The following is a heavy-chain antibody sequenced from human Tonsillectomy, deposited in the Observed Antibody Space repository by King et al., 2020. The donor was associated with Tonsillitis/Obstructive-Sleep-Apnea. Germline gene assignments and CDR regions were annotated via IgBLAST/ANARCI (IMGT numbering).Heavy chain of an antibody. Sequence: EQLVQSGSELKKPGASVKVYCKASGYTFNRYAMNWVRQAPVQGLEWMGWINTNTGNPTYVQGFTRRFVFSLEPSLGTAYLQISSLKAEDIAVYYCAREFSKNWFDTWGQGTLVTVSS. J-gene: IGHJ5*02. CDR1: GYTFNRYA. D-gene: IGHD4-11*01. CDR3: AREFSKNWFDT. CDR2: INTNTGNP. V-gene: IGHV7-4-1*02.